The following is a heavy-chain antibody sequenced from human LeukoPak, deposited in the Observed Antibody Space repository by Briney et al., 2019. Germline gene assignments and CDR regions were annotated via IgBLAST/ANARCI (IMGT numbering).Heavy chain of an antibody. Sequence: GGSLRLSCAASGFTVSSKYMSWVRQAPGKGLEWVSVIYSGGSTYYADSVKGRFTISRDNSKNTLYLQMNSLRAEDTAVYYCARVNYDFWSGYYLDYWGQGTLVTVSS. CDR1: GFTVSSKY. CDR3: ARVNYDFWSGYYLDY. J-gene: IGHJ4*02. CDR2: IYSGGST. D-gene: IGHD3-3*01. V-gene: IGHV3-53*01.